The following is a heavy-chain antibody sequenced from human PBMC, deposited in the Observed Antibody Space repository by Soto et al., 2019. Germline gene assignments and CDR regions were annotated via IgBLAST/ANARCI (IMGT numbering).Heavy chain of an antibody. Sequence: QVQLVESGGGVVQPGRSLRLSCAASGFTFSSYGMHWVRQAPGKGLEWVAVISYDGSNKYYADSVKGRFTISRDNSKNTLYLQMNSLRAEDTAVYYCAKDYGDIVATYYFDYWGQGTLVTVSS. CDR1: GFTFSSYG. CDR2: ISYDGSNK. V-gene: IGHV3-30*18. D-gene: IGHD5-12*01. J-gene: IGHJ4*02. CDR3: AKDYGDIVATYYFDY.